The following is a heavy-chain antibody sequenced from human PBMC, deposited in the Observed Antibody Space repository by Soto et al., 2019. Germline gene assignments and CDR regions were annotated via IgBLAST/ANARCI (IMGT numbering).Heavy chain of an antibody. J-gene: IGHJ4*02. CDR3: ARASIAAAGTVDY. D-gene: IGHD6-13*01. Sequence: QVQLVESGGGVVQPGRSLRLSCAASGFTFSSYGMHWVRQAPGKGLEWVAVIWYDGSNKYYADSVKGRFTISRDNSKNTLYLQMNSLRAEDTAVSYCARASIAAAGTVDYWGQGTLVTVSS. V-gene: IGHV3-33*01. CDR2: IWYDGSNK. CDR1: GFTFSSYG.